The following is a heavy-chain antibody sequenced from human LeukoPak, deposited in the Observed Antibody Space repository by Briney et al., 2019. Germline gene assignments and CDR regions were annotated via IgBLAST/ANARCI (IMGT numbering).Heavy chain of an antibody. CDR3: ATEMTSIVLDS. D-gene: IGHD5-24*01. CDR2: FDPENDER. CDR1: GHTLSELP. J-gene: IGHJ4*02. V-gene: IGHV1-24*01. Sequence: GASVKVSCKVSGHTLSELPTYWVRQAPGKGLEWMGGFDPENDERIYAQNFRNRFIMTEDTSTDTAYMELTTLTSEDTAVYYCATEMTSIVLDSWGQGTLVTVSS.